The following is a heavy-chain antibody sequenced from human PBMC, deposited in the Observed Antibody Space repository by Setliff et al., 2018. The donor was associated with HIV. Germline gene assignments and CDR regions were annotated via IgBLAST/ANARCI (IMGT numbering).Heavy chain of an antibody. V-gene: IGHV4-59*11. D-gene: IGHD6-6*01. CDR2: IYTSGST. CDR3: ARVEYSSSPCGFDI. CDR1: GGSISSHY. Sequence: ETLSLTCTVSGGSISSHYWNWIRQPPGKGLEWIGYIYTSGSTNYNPSLKSRVTISVDTSKNHFSLKLSSVTAADTAVYYCARVEYSSSPCGFDIWGQGTMVTVS. J-gene: IGHJ3*02.